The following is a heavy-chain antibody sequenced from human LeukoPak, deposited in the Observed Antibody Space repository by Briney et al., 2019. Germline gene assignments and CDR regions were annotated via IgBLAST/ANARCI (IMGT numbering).Heavy chain of an antibody. CDR1: GFTFDDYA. CDR2: ISWNSGSI. Sequence: PGGSLRLSCAASGFTFDDYAMHWVRQAPGKGLEWVSGISWNSGSIGYADSVKGRFTISRDNAKNSLYLQMNSLRAEDMALYYCARGGGSSWYGGGAFDYWGQGTLVTVSS. V-gene: IGHV3-9*03. J-gene: IGHJ4*02. D-gene: IGHD6-13*01. CDR3: ARGGGSSWYGGGAFDY.